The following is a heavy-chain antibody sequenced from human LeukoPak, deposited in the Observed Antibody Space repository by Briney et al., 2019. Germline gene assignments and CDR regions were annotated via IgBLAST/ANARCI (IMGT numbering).Heavy chain of an antibody. CDR1: GFTVSSNY. CDR3: AREGYYYDSSGYSTY. J-gene: IGHJ4*02. V-gene: IGHV3-66*01. Sequence: PGGSLRLSCAASGFTVSSNYMSWVRQAPGKGLEWVSVIYSGGSTYYADSVRGRFTISRDNSENTLYLQMNSLRAEDTAVYYCAREGYYYDSSGYSTYWGQGTLVTVSS. D-gene: IGHD3-22*01. CDR2: IYSGGST.